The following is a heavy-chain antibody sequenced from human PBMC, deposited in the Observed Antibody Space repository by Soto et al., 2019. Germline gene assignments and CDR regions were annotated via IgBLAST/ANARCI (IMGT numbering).Heavy chain of an antibody. Sequence: SETLSLTCSDSGAALNRGNYYWSWIRQVPGKGLEWIGHIYVTGAVDYNPSLRDRITISQDTSERQFSLNLRLVTAADTAVYYCARLRIATNNYKWFDPWGQGTLVTVSS. CDR2: IYVTGAV. J-gene: IGHJ5*02. CDR1: GAALNRGNYY. D-gene: IGHD2-21*01. CDR3: ARLRIATNNYKWFDP. V-gene: IGHV4-31*03.